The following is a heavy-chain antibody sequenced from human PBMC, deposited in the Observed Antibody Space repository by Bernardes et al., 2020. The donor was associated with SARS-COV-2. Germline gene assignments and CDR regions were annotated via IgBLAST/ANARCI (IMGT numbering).Heavy chain of an antibody. D-gene: IGHD2-2*01. CDR1: GGSFSGYY. CDR2: INHSGST. CDR3: ARAVVVPAATLSTNINYYMDV. V-gene: IGHV4-34*01. J-gene: IGHJ6*03. Sequence: SETLSLTCAVYGGSFSGYYWSWIRQPPGQGLEWIGEINHSGSTNYNPSLKSRVTISVDTSKNQFSLKLSSVTAADTAVYYCARAVVVPAATLSTNINYYMDVWGKGTTVTVSS.